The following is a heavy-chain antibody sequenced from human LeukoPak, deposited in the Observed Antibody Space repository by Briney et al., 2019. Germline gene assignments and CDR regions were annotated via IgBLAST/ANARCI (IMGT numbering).Heavy chain of an antibody. J-gene: IGHJ4*02. D-gene: IGHD3-10*01. CDR3: ARDVVGGLDY. V-gene: IGHV3-7*01. CDR2: IKGDESAR. Sequence: GGSLRLSCAASGFTFSSYWMTWVRQAPGKGLEWVANIKGDESARHQADSVKGRFTISRDNTQNSVYLQMSSLRGEDTAVYYCARDVVGGLDYWGQGTLVTVSS. CDR1: GFTFSSYW.